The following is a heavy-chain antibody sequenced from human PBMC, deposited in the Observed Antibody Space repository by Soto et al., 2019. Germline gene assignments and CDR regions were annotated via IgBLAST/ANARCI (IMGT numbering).Heavy chain of an antibody. Sequence: PGESLKISCKGSGYSFTSYWIGWVRQMPGKGLEWMGIIYPGDSDTRYSPSFQGQVTISADKSISTAYLQWSSLKASDTAMYYCARTAAAGTYYYGVDVWGQGTTVTISS. CDR1: GYSFTSYW. CDR3: ARTAAAGTYYYGVDV. V-gene: IGHV5-51*01. J-gene: IGHJ6*02. CDR2: IYPGDSDT. D-gene: IGHD6-13*01.